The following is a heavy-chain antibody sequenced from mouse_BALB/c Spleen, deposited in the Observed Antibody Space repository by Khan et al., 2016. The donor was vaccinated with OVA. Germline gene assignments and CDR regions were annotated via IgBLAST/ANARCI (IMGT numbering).Heavy chain of an antibody. D-gene: IGHD1-1*01. CDR3: AKHLIHYPYYVDY. V-gene: IGHV2-6-5*01. Sequence: VQLQESGPGLVAPSQSLSITCTVSGFSLTDYGVSWIRQPPGKGLEWLGVILGGGSTYYNSALNSRLSISKDNSKRQVFLKMNTLQTDDTAMYYGAKHLIHYPYYVDYWGQGTTLTVSS. CDR2: ILGGGST. CDR1: GFSLTDYG. J-gene: IGHJ2*01.